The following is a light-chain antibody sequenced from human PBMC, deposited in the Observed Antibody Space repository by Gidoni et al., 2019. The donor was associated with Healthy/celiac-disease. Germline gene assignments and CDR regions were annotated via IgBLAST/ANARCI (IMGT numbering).Light chain of an antibody. CDR3: QAWDSRII. CDR2: QDS. J-gene: IGLJ2*01. Sequence: SYELTQPPSVSVSPGQTASITCSGDKLGDKYACLYQQKPGQSPVLVIYQDSKRPSGIPERFSGSNSGNTATLTISGTQAMDEADYYCQAWDSRIIFGGGTKLTV. V-gene: IGLV3-1*01. CDR1: KLGDKY.